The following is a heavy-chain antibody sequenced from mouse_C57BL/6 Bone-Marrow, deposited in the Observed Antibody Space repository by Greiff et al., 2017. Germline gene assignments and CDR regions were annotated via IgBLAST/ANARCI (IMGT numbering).Heavy chain of an antibody. V-gene: IGHV1-53*01. CDR2: INPSNGGT. J-gene: IGHJ1*03. D-gene: IGHD1-1*01. CDR3: AREDYYGSRGWYFDV. Sequence: VQLQQPGTELVKPGASVKLSCKASGYTFTSYWMHWVKQRPGQGLEWIGNINPSNGGTTYNEKFKSKAHLTVDKSSSTAYMQLSSLTSEDSAVYYCAREDYYGSRGWYFDVWGTGTTVTVSS. CDR1: GYTFTSYW.